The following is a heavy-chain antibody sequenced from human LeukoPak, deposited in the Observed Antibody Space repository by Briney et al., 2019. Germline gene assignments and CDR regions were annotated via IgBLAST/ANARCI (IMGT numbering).Heavy chain of an antibody. D-gene: IGHD6-6*01. CDR1: GGSFSGYY. J-gene: IGHJ4*02. V-gene: IGHV4-34*01. Sequence: SETLSLTCAVYGGSFSGYYWSWIRQPPGKGLEWIGEINHSGSTNYNPSLKSRVTISVDTSKNQFSLKLSSVTAADTAVYYCARGRIAALYWGQGTLVTVSS. CDR3: ARGRIAALY. CDR2: INHSGST.